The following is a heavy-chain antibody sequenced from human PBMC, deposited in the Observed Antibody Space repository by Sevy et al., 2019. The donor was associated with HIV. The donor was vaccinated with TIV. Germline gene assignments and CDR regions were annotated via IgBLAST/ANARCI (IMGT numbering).Heavy chain of an antibody. V-gene: IGHV3-11*01. J-gene: IGHJ2*01. CDR1: GFTFSDYY. CDR2: ISSSGRTI. D-gene: IGHD7-27*01. Sequence: GGSLRLSCAASGFTFSDYYMSWIRQAPGKGLEWVSYISSSGRTIYYADSVKGRFTISRDNAKNSLYLQMNSLRAEDTAVYYCARDPTGDFWYFDLWGRGTLVTVSS. CDR3: ARDPTGDFWYFDL.